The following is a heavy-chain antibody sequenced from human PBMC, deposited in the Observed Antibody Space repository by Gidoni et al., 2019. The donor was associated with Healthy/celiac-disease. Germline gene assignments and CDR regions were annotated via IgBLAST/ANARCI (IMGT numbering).Heavy chain of an antibody. CDR1: GFTFNPYV. CDR2: ISYDGSNK. D-gene: IGHD3-22*01. V-gene: IGHV3-30*18. J-gene: IGHJ4*02. CDR3: AKTVYYYDSSVLSLDY. Sequence: VQLVGSGGGVVQPGRSLRLSWAASGFTFNPYVMHWVRQAPGKGLEWVALISYDGSNKYYAASVKGRFTISRDNSKNTLYLQMNSLRAEDTAVYYCAKTVYYYDSSVLSLDYWGQGTLVTVSS.